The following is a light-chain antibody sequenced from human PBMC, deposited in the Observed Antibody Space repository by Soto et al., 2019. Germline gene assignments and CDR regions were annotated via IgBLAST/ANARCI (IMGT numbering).Light chain of an antibody. Sequence: EIVMTQSPATLSVSPGERATLSCRASQSVSSNLAWYQQKPGQAPRLLIYGASTRATGIPARFSGSGSGTAFTLTISSRQSEEFAVYYCQQYNNWPPVTFGQGTRLDIK. CDR1: QSVSSN. CDR3: QQYNNWPPVT. CDR2: GAS. J-gene: IGKJ5*01. V-gene: IGKV3-15*01.